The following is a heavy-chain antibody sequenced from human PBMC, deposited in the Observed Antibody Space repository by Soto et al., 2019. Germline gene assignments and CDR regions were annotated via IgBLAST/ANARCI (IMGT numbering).Heavy chain of an antibody. V-gene: IGHV3-23*01. J-gene: IGHJ4*01. CDR1: VFTFSSYA. CDR3: AKLGFVLMELYYFHQ. CDR2: ISGNSGKT. Sequence: AWWSLRLSCTASVFTFSSYAVSWCRQAPGKELEWVSTISGNSGKTNCAESVKGRFSISRDNSKNTVHLQLDSLRAEDTAVYFCAKLGFVLMELYYFHQWGHGTLVTVSS. D-gene: IGHD2-8*01.